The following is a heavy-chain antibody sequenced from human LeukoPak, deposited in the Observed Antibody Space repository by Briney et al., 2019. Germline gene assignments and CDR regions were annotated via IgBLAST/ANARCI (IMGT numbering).Heavy chain of an antibody. J-gene: IGHJ3*02. Sequence: SETLSLTCTVSGGSISSYYWSWIRQPPGKGLEWIGYIYYSGSTNYNPSLKSRVTISVDTSKNQFSLKLSSVTAADTAVYYCARDAALEDAFDIWGQGTMVTVSS. CDR3: ARDAALEDAFDI. CDR1: GGSISSYY. D-gene: IGHD2-15*01. V-gene: IGHV4-59*01. CDR2: IYYSGST.